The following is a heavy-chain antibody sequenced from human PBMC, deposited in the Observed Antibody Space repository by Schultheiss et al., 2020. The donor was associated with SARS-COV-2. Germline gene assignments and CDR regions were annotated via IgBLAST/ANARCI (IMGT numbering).Heavy chain of an antibody. D-gene: IGHD1-26*01. CDR1: GGSISSSSYY. CDR3: ASVEARGFDWFDP. V-gene: IGHV4-61*05. J-gene: IGHJ5*02. CDR2: IYYSGST. Sequence: SETLSLTCTVSGGSISSSSYYWGWIRQPPGKGLEWIGYIYYSGSTNYNPSLKSRVTISVDTSKNQFSLKLSSVTAADTAVYYCASVEARGFDWFDPWGQGTLVTVSS.